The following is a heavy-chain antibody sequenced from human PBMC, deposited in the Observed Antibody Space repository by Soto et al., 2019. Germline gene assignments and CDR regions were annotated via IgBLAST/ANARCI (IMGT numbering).Heavy chain of an antibody. D-gene: IGHD3-3*01. CDR2: IYYSGST. J-gene: IGHJ6*02. CDR3: ARVPQDFWSGYSYYYYGMDV. V-gene: IGHV4-39*01. CDR1: GGSISSSSYY. Sequence: PSETLSLTCTVSGGSISSSSYYWGWIRQPPGKGLEWIGSIYYSGSTYYNPSLKSRVTISVDTSKNQFSLKLSSVTAADTAVYYCARVPQDFWSGYSYYYYGMDVWGQGTTVTV.